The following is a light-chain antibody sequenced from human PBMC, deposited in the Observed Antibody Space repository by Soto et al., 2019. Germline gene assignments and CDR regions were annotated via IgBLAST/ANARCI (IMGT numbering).Light chain of an antibody. CDR2: GAS. Sequence: EIVLTQSPGTLSLSPEERATLSCRASQTVSSSYLAWYQQKLGQAPRILIYGASNRATGIPDRFSGSGSRTYFTLTISGMEPEGFAVYYCQQYGSSPLTFGQGTKEAIK. CDR1: QTVSSSY. J-gene: IGKJ1*01. CDR3: QQYGSSPLT. V-gene: IGKV3-20*01.